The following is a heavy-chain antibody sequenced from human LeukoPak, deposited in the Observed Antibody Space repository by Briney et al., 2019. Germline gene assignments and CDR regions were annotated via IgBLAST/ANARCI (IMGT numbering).Heavy chain of an antibody. CDR1: GGSISSGGYS. D-gene: IGHD4-23*01. V-gene: IGHV4-30-4*07. Sequence: PSETLSLTCAVSGGSISSGGYSWSWIRQPPGKGLEWIGYIYYSGGTYYNPSLKSRVTISVDTSKNQFSLKLSSVTAADTAVYYCARAYHYGGMLNFDYWGQGTLVTVSS. J-gene: IGHJ4*02. CDR2: IYYSGGT. CDR3: ARAYHYGGMLNFDY.